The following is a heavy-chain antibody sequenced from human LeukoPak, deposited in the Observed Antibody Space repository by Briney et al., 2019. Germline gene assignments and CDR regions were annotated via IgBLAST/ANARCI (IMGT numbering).Heavy chain of an antibody. Sequence: GGSLRLSCAASGFTFSSYAMHWVRQAPGKGLEWVAVISYDGSNKYYADSVKGRFTISRDNSKNTLYLQMNSLRAEDTAVYYCASNIYDSSGYYYSNDAFDIWGQGTMVTVSS. CDR3: ASNIYDSSGYYYSNDAFDI. CDR2: ISYDGSNK. V-gene: IGHV3-30-3*01. CDR1: GFTFSSYA. D-gene: IGHD3-22*01. J-gene: IGHJ3*02.